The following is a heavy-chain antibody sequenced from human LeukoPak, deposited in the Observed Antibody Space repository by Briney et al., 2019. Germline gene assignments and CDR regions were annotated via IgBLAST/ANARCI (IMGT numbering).Heavy chain of an antibody. J-gene: IGHJ4*02. Sequence: GGSLRLSCAASGFTFSSYAMSWVRQAPGKGLEWVSVIYSGGSTYYADSVKGRFTISRDNSKNTLYLQMNSLRAEDTAVYYCARDSGGWYYFDYWGQGTLVTVSS. D-gene: IGHD6-19*01. CDR1: GFTFSSYA. CDR3: ARDSGGWYYFDY. CDR2: IYSGGST. V-gene: IGHV3-66*01.